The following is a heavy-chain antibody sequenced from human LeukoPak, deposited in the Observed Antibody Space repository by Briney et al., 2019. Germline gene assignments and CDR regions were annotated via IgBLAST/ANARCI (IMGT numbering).Heavy chain of an antibody. CDR3: AKEEVVVVAATSYYFDY. CDR1: GFTFSSYA. V-gene: IGHV3-23*01. CDR2: ISGSGGST. D-gene: IGHD2-15*01. J-gene: IGHJ4*02. Sequence: GSLRLSCAASGFTFSSYAMSWVRQAPGKGLEWVSAISGSGGSTYYADSVKGRFTISRDNSKNTLYLQMNSLRAEDTAVYYCAKEEVVVVAATSYYFDYWGQGTLVTVSS.